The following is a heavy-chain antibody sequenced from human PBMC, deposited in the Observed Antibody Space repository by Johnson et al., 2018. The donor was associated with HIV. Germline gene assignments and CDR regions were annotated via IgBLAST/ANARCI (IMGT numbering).Heavy chain of an antibody. V-gene: IGHV3-30-3*02. CDR2: ISYDGSNK. CDR1: GFTFSSYA. CDR3: AKIRTSGTGDDFDI. Sequence: QVQLVESGGGVVQPGRSLRLSCAASGFTFSSYAMHWVRQAPGKGLEWVAVISYDGSNKYYADSVKGRFTISRDNSKNTLYLQMNSLRAEDTAVYYCAKIRTSGTGDDFDIWGQGTMVTVSS. J-gene: IGHJ3*02. D-gene: IGHD1-14*01.